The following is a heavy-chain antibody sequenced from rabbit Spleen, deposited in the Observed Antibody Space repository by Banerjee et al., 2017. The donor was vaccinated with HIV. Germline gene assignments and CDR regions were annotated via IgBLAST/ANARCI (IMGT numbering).Heavy chain of an antibody. J-gene: IGHJ6*01. Sequence: QSLEESGGDLVKPGASLTLTCTVSGFSFSSNYYLCWVRQAPGKGLEWSACISNSSGSTYYASWAKGRFTISKASSTTVTLQMTSLTAADTATYFCARDSSSSFSSYGMDLWGPGTLVTVS. CDR3: ARDSSSSFSSYGMDL. CDR2: ISNSSGST. D-gene: IGHD1-1*01. V-gene: IGHV1S40*01. CDR1: GFSFSSNYY.